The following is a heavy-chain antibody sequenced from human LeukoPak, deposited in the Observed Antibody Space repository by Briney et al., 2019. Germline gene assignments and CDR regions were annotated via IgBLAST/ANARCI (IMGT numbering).Heavy chain of an antibody. Sequence: ASVKVSCKASGYTFSSYYMHWVRQAPGQGLEWMEKISPSGDYTRYAQKLEGRVSMTLDTSTSTVYMELNSLESEDTAMYYCARDNSGWSVDYWGQGTLVTVTS. CDR3: ARDNSGWSVDY. CDR2: ISPSGDYT. D-gene: IGHD6-19*01. V-gene: IGHV1-46*04. CDR1: GYTFSSYY. J-gene: IGHJ4*02.